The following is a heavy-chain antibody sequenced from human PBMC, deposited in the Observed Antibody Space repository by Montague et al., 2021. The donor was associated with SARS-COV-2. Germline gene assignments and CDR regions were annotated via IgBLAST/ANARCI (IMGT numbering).Heavy chain of an antibody. J-gene: IGHJ3*01. V-gene: IGHV4-61*01. Sequence: SETLSLTCTVSDGSVISTYPHWHWVRQSPGRGLEWIGGYLFRIDTADYNASLRSRVTISVDTSKNQFSLRVNSVSAADTAVYYCAGAQVTIFGVLIMLPAGGGVDVWGQGTTVTVSA. CDR2: LFRIDTA. CDR1: DGSVISTYPH. CDR3: AGAQVTIFGVLIMLPAGGGVDV. D-gene: IGHD3-3*01.